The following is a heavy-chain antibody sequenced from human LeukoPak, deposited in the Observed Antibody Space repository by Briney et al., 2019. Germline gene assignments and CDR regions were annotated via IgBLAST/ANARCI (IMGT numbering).Heavy chain of an antibody. CDR3: ARRRDSTAFDI. J-gene: IGHJ3*02. CDR1: GFTFSSYW. D-gene: IGHD2/OR15-2a*01. Sequence: GGSLRLSCAASGFTFSSYWMSWVRQAPGKGLEWVAILKQDGSEKYYVDSVKGRFTISRDNAKNSLYLQMNSLRAEDSAVYYCARRRDSTAFDIWGQGTMVTVSS. CDR2: LKQDGSEK. V-gene: IGHV3-7*04.